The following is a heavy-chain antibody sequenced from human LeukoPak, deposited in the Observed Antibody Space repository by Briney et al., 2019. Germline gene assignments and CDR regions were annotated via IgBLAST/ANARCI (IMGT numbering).Heavy chain of an antibody. Sequence: PSETLSLTCTIFGDSVSRSDSYWDWIRQPPGKGLEWFGTIYYSGRTYYSPSLKNQVTLSVDMSNTQFSLTLSSVTAADTALYFCVRRRYYDSSGYLEWGQGTLVTVSS. V-gene: IGHV4-39*01. CDR2: IYYSGRT. CDR1: GDSVSRSDSY. D-gene: IGHD3-22*01. J-gene: IGHJ1*01. CDR3: VRRRYYDSSGYLE.